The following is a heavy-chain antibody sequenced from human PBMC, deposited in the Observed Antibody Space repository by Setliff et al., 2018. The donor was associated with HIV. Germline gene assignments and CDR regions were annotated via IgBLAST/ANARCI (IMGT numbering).Heavy chain of an antibody. CDR3: ARQLSNSFDY. CDR1: GYTFTDYF. V-gene: IGHV1-2*02. J-gene: IGHJ4*02. Sequence: GASVKVSCKASGYTFTDYFIHWVRQAPGQGLEWVGWISPNNGNRRILRRFQGRVTMTRDTSINTAYMELSGLTSDDTAVYYCARQLSNSFDYWGQGTLVTVSS. D-gene: IGHD1-1*01. CDR2: ISPNNGNR.